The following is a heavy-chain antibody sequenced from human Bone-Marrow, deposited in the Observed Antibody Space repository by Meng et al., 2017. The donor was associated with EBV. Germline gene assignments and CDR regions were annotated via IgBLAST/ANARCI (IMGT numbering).Heavy chain of an antibody. CDR2: INAGNGNT. CDR3: ARGQHDYALDY. V-gene: IGHV1-3*01. CDR1: GYTFTSTSFA. J-gene: IGHJ4*02. D-gene: IGHD4-17*01. Sequence: QVQVVQSGGEVKKTGASVKVSCRASGYTFTSTSFAIHWVRQAPGQRLEWMGWINAGNGNTKYSQNFQGRVTITRDTSATTVHMELRSLRSEDTAVYYCARGQHDYALDYWGQGTLVTVSS.